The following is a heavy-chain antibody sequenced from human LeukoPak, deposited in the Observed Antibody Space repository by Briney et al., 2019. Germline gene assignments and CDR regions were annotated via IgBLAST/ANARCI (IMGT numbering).Heavy chain of an antibody. CDR2: IYYSGST. V-gene: IGHV4-59*08. D-gene: IGHD2-2*03. Sequence: NSSETLSLTCTDSGGSISSYYWSWIRQPPGKGLEWIGYIYYSGSTNYNPSLKSRVTISVDTSKNQFSLKLSSVTAADTAVYYCARPGYCSSTSCYERWYFDLWGRGTLVTVSS. CDR1: GGSISSYY. CDR3: ARPGYCSSTSCYERWYFDL. J-gene: IGHJ2*01.